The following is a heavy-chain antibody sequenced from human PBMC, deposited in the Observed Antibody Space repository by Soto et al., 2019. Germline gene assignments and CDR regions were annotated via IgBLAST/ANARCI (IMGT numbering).Heavy chain of an antibody. CDR1: GFTVSSNY. D-gene: IGHD3-3*01. CDR2: IYSGGRT. CDR3: PSTGNRTNYDFWSGYYTSSVDYYYYGMDV. Sequence: GGSLRLSCEATGFTVSSNYMSRVRQALGKGLEWVSVIYSGGRTYSADSVKGRFTISRDNSKNTLYLQMNSTRAEDKAVYYCPSTGNRTNYDFWSGYYTSSVDYYYYGMDVWGQGT. J-gene: IGHJ6*02. V-gene: IGHV3-53*01.